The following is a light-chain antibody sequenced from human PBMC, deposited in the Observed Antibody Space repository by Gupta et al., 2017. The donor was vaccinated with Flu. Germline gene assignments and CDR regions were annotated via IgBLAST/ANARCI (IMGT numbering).Light chain of an antibody. CDR2: AAS. CDR3: QQSYSTPMYT. J-gene: IGKJ2*01. Sequence: DRVTSTCRASQSISSYLNWYQQKPGKAPKLLIYAASSLQSGVPSRFSGSGSGTDFTLTISSLQPEDFATYYCQQSYSTPMYTFGQGTKLEIK. CDR1: QSISSY. V-gene: IGKV1-39*01.